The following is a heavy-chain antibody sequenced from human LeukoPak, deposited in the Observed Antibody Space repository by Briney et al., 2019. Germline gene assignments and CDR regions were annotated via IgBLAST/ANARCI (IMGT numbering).Heavy chain of an antibody. J-gene: IGHJ4*02. CDR1: GFTFSSYA. V-gene: IGHV3-23*01. CDR3: AKSSGQLLWFGELIDY. Sequence: GGSLRLSCAASGFTFSSYAMSWVRQAPGKGLEWVSAISGSGGSTYYADSVKGRFTISRDNSKNTLYLQMNSLRAEDTAVYYCAKSSGQLLWFGELIDYWGQGTLVTVSS. D-gene: IGHD3-10*01. CDR2: ISGSGGST.